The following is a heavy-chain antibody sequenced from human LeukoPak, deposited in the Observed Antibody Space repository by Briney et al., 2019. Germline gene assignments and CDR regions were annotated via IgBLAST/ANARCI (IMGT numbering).Heavy chain of an antibody. Sequence: GGSLRLSCAASGFTFSSYAMSWVRQAPGKGLEWVSAISGSGGSTYYADSVKGRFTISRDNSKNTLYLQMNSLRAEDTAVYYCARDIHYGDTTNNDAFDIWGQGTMVTVSS. CDR2: ISGSGGST. CDR3: ARDIHYGDTTNNDAFDI. CDR1: GFTFSSYA. V-gene: IGHV3-23*01. D-gene: IGHD4-17*01. J-gene: IGHJ3*02.